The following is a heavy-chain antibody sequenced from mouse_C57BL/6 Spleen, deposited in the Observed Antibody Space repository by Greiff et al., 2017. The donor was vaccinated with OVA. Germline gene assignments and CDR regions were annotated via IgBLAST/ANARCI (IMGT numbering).Heavy chain of an antibody. CDR3: ARQFGSSPWYFDV. D-gene: IGHD1-1*01. CDR2: ISNGGGST. Sequence: EVKLVESGGGLVQPGGSLKLSCAASGFTFSDYYMYWVRQTPEKRLEWVAYISNGGGSTYYPDTVKGRFTISRDNAKNTLYLQMSRLKSEDTAMYYCARQFGSSPWYFDVWGTGTTVTVSS. CDR1: GFTFSDYY. J-gene: IGHJ1*03. V-gene: IGHV5-12*01.